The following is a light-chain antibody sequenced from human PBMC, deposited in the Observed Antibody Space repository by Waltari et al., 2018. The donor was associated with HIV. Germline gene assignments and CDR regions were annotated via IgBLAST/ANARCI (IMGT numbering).Light chain of an antibody. CDR3: SSYTSTNTYV. V-gene: IGLV2-14*01. Sequence: QSALTQPASVSGSPGQSITISCTGTSSDVGGYNYVSWYQQHPGKAPKLMISEVSARPSGVSNRFSGSKSANTASLTISGLQAEDEADYYCSSYTSTNTYVFGTGTNVTVL. CDR1: SSDVGGYNY. CDR2: EVS. J-gene: IGLJ1*01.